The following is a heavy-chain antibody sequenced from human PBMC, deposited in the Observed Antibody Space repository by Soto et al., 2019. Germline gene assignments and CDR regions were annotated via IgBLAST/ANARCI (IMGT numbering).Heavy chain of an antibody. D-gene: IGHD3-22*01. Sequence: GGSLRLSCAASGFTFSNAWMNWVRQAPGKGLEWVSYISSSSSTIHYADSVKGRFTISRDNAKNSLYLQMNSLRAEDTAVYYCARAPLNYDSSGYHFDYWGQGTLVIV. CDR1: GFTFSNAW. V-gene: IGHV3-48*01. CDR2: ISSSSSTI. J-gene: IGHJ4*02. CDR3: ARAPLNYDSSGYHFDY.